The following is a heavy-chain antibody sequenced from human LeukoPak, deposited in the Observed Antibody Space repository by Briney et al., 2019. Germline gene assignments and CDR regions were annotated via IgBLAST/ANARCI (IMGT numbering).Heavy chain of an antibody. J-gene: IGHJ2*01. CDR2: IKQDGSEK. D-gene: IGHD3-22*01. Sequence: GGSLRLSCAASGFTFSSYWMSWVRQAPGKGLEWVANIKQDGSEKYYVDSVKGRFTISRDNAKNSLYLQMNSLRAEDTAVYYCARAHYSSGYSNFDLWGRGTLVTVSS. CDR1: GFTFSSYW. CDR3: ARAHYSSGYSNFDL. V-gene: IGHV3-7*03.